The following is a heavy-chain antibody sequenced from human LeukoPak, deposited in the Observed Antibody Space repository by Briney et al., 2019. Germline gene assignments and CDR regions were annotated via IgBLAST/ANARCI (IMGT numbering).Heavy chain of an antibody. V-gene: IGHV1-69*05. Sequence: ASVKVSCKASGGTFSSYAISWVRQAPGQGHEWMGGIIPIFGTANYAQKFQGRVTITTDESTSTAYMELSSLRSEDTAVYYCARVRASQRAWFDPWGQGTLVTVSS. CDR2: IIPIFGTA. CDR1: GGTFSSYA. J-gene: IGHJ5*02. CDR3: ARVRASQRAWFDP.